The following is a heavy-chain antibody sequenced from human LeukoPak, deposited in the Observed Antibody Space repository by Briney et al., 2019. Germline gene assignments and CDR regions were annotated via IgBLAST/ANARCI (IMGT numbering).Heavy chain of an antibody. CDR2: INHSGST. CDR1: GGSFSGYY. V-gene: IGHV4-34*01. CDR3: ARVPGLRAYSSSWYSADY. J-gene: IGHJ4*02. Sequence: SETLSLTCAVYGGSFSGYYWSWIRQPPGKGLEWIGEINHSGSTNYNPSLKSRVTISVDTSKNQFSLKLSSVTAADTAVYYCARVPGLRAYSSSWYSADYWGQGTLVTVSS. D-gene: IGHD6-13*01.